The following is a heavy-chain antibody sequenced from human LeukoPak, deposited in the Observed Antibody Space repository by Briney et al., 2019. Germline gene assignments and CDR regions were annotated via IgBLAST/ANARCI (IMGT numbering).Heavy chain of an antibody. Sequence: SETLSLTCAVYGGSFSGYYWSWIRQPTGKGLEWIGEINHSGSTNYNPSLKSRVTISVDTSKNQFSLKLSSVTAADTAVYYCARARPGGSYYMDVWGKGTSVTVS. CDR1: GGSFSGYY. CDR2: INHSGST. J-gene: IGHJ6*03. D-gene: IGHD1-26*01. CDR3: ARARPGGSYYMDV. V-gene: IGHV4-34*01.